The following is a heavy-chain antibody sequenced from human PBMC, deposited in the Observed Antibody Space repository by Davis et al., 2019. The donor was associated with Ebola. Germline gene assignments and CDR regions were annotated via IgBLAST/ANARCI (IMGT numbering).Heavy chain of an antibody. CDR2: INPSGGST. CDR1: GHTFTSYY. Sequence: ASVKVSCKASGHTFTSYYMHWVRQAPGQGLEWTGIINPSGGSTSYAQKFQGRVTMTRDTSTSTVYMELSSLRSEDTAVYYCASEGGDGYNSGYFDLWGRGTLVTVSS. D-gene: IGHD5-24*01. J-gene: IGHJ2*01. CDR3: ASEGGDGYNSGYFDL. V-gene: IGHV1-46*01.